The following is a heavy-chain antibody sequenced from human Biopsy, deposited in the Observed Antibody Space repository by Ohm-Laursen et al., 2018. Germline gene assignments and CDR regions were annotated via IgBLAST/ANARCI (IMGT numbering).Heavy chain of an antibody. CDR3: TRLAYYYYYGMDV. Sequence: SLRLSCTASGFTFQNAWMSWVRQAPGKGLEWISYITGSSSTIYYADSVKGRFTISRDNAKNSLYLQMNSLRAEDTAVYYCTRLAYYYYYGMDVWGQGTTVAVSS. CDR2: ITGSSSTI. V-gene: IGHV3-48*04. CDR1: GFTFQNAW. J-gene: IGHJ6*02. D-gene: IGHD2-21*01.